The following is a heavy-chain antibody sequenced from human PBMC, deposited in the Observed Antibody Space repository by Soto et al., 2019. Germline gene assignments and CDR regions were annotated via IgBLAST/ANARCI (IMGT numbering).Heavy chain of an antibody. CDR1: GFTFSSYA. CDR2: ISGSGGTT. Sequence: EVQLLQSGGGLVQPGGSLRLSCAASGFTFSSYAMSWVRQAPGKGLEWVSAISGSGGTTYDADSVKGRFTISRDNSKNTLYLQMNRLRAEDTAVYYWAKLRGQKESGWYEASFDYWGQGTLVTVSS. D-gene: IGHD6-19*01. J-gene: IGHJ4*02. CDR3: AKLRGQKESGWYEASFDY. V-gene: IGHV3-23*01.